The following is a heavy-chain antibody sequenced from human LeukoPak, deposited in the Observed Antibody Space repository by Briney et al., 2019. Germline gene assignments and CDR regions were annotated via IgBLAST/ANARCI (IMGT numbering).Heavy chain of an antibody. V-gene: IGHV1-69*04. CDR3: ARVVLDGRSKNYYYYGMDV. Sequence: SVKVSCKASGYTFTSYGISWVRQAPGQGLEWMGRIIPILGIADYAQKFQGRVTITADKSTSTAYMELSSLRSEDTAVYYCARVVLDGRSKNYYYYGMDVWGQGTTVTVSS. D-gene: IGHD3-10*01. CDR1: GYTFTSYG. CDR2: IIPILGIA. J-gene: IGHJ6*02.